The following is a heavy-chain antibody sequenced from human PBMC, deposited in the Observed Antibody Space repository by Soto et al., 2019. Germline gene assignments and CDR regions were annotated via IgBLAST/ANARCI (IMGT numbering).Heavy chain of an antibody. CDR2: IKSKTDGGTT. D-gene: IGHD6-6*01. CDR3: STGSSSSSSYYYYMDV. Sequence: GGSLRLSCAASGFTFSNAWMSWVRQAPGKGLEWVGRIKSKTDGGTTDYAAPVKGRFTISRDDSKNTLYLQMNSLKTEDTAVYYCSTGSSSSSSYYYYMDVWGKGTTVTVSS. CDR1: GFTFSNAW. V-gene: IGHV3-15*01. J-gene: IGHJ6*03.